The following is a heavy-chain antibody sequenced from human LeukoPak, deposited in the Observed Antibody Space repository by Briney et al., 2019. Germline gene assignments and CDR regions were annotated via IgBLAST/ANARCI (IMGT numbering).Heavy chain of an antibody. CDR2: INPSGGST. V-gene: IGHV1-46*01. CDR3: ARDSIVAAEYFQH. J-gene: IGHJ1*01. Sequence: ASVKVSCKASGYTFTSYYMHWVRQAPGQGLEWMGIINPSGGSTSYAQKFQGRVTMTRGTSTSTVYMELSSLRSEDTAVYYCARDSIVAAEYFQHWGQGTLVTVSS. D-gene: IGHD1-26*01. CDR1: GYTFTSYY.